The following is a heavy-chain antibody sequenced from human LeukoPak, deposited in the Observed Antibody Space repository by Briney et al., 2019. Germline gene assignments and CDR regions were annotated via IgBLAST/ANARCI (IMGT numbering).Heavy chain of an antibody. CDR1: GFTFSSYG. V-gene: IGHV3-33*06. Sequence: GGSLRLSCAASGFTFSSYGMHWVRQAPGKGLEWVADIWYDGNNKYYADSVKGRFTISRDNSKNKLYLQMNSLRAEDTAVYYCAKVAAAGTDYYYYYMDVWGKGTTVTVSS. J-gene: IGHJ6*03. D-gene: IGHD6-13*01. CDR3: AKVAAAGTDYYYYYMDV. CDR2: IWYDGNNK.